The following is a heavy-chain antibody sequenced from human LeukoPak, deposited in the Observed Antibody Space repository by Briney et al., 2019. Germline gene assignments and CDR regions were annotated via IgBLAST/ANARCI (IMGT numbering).Heavy chain of an antibody. J-gene: IGHJ4*02. CDR1: GGSFSGYY. CDR3: ASQGAAIGPFDY. V-gene: IGHV4-34*01. CDR2: INHSGST. D-gene: IGHD2-2*01. Sequence: SETLSLTCAVYGGSFSGYYWSWIRQPPGKGLEWIGEINHSGSTNYNPSLKSRVTISVDTSKNQFSLKLSSVTAADAAVYYCASQGAAIGPFDYWGQGTLVTVSS.